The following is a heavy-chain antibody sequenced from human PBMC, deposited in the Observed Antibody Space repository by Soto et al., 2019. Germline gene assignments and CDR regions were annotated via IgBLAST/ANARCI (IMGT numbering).Heavy chain of an antibody. CDR1: GFTFDDYA. V-gene: IGHV3-9*01. Sequence: PGGSLRLSCAAPGFTFDDYAMHWVRQAPGKGLEWVSGISWNSGSIDYADSVKGRFTISRDNAKNSLYLQMNSLRAEDTALYYCAKDRSSVSYWYFDLWGRGTLVTVSS. CDR2: ISWNSGSI. J-gene: IGHJ2*01. D-gene: IGHD6-19*01. CDR3: AKDRSSVSYWYFDL.